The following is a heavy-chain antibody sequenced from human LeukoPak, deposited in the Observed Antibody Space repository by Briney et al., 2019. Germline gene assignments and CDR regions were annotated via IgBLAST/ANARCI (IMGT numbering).Heavy chain of an antibody. V-gene: IGHV4-34*01. CDR2: INHSGST. CDR1: GGSFSGYY. D-gene: IGHD6-13*01. J-gene: IGHJ4*02. CDR3: ARGVPPFSSWYNDY. Sequence: SETLSLTCAVYGGSFSGYYWSWIRQPPGKGLEWIGEINHSGSTNYNPSLKSRVTISVDTSKNQFSLKLSSVTAADTAVYYCARGVPPFSSWYNDYWGQGTLVTVSS.